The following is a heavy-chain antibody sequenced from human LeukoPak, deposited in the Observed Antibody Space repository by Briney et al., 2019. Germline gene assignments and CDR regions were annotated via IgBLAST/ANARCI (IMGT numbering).Heavy chain of an antibody. V-gene: IGHV3-23*01. CDR2: ISGSGGST. CDR1: GFTFSSYG. Sequence: GGSLRLSCAASGFTFSSYGMRWVRQAPGKELEWVSAISGSGGSTYYADSVKGRFTISRDNSKNTLYLQMNSLRAEDTAVYYCAKDLAVATEANYWGQGTLVTVSS. D-gene: IGHD5-12*01. CDR3: AKDLAVATEANY. J-gene: IGHJ4*02.